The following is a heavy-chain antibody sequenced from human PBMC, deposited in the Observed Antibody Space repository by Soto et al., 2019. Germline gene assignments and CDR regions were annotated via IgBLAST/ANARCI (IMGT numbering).Heavy chain of an antibody. CDR2: ISSRSYTI. V-gene: IGHV3-48*02. CDR1: GFSFSTYS. CDR3: ARGGSSSDDGMDV. D-gene: IGHD6-6*01. J-gene: IGHJ6*02. Sequence: EVQLVESGGGLVQPGGSLRLSCAASGFSFSTYSMNWVRQAPGKGLEWVSYISSRSYTIYYIDSVKGRFTISRDNAKSSLYLQMNSLIDEDTAVYYCARGGSSSDDGMDVWGQGTRVTVSS.